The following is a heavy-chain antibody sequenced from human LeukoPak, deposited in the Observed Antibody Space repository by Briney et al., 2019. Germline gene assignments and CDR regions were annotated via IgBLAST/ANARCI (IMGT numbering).Heavy chain of an antibody. CDR1: GYTFTGYY. CDR3: ARVRFDYVWGSYRPLNFDY. D-gene: IGHD3-16*02. Sequence: GASVKVSCKASGYTFTGYYMHWVRQAPGQGLEWMGWISPNSGGTNYAQKFQGRVTMTRDTSISTAYMELSRLRSDDTAVYYCARVRFDYVWGSYRPLNFDYWGQGTLVTVSS. J-gene: IGHJ4*02. V-gene: IGHV1-2*02. CDR2: ISPNSGGT.